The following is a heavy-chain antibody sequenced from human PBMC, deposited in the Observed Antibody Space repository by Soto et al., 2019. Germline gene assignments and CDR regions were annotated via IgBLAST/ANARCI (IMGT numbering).Heavy chain of an antibody. D-gene: IGHD3-10*01. J-gene: IGHJ4*02. V-gene: IGHV4-59*01. CDR2: VYYSGHT. CDR3: ARASQYYGSGPFDF. Sequence: WTWIRQTPGRGLEWIGHVYYSGHTKYNPSLTSRVTFSVDTSNNQFFLTLTSVTAADTATYFCARASQYYGSGPFDFWGQGNLVTVSS.